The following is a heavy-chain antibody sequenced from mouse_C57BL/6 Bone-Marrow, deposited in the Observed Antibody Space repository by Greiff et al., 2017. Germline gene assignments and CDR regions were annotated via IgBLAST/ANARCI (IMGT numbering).Heavy chain of an antibody. Sequence: VQLQQSGPELVKPGASVKISCKASGYAFRSYWMNWVKQRPGQGLEWIGQLFPGDGDPNYNGKFKGKATLTADKSSSTAYMQLSSLTSDCSAVYFCARGAYWGQGTLVTVSA. CDR3: ARGAY. V-gene: IGHV1-80*01. CDR1: GYAFRSYW. CDR2: LFPGDGDP. J-gene: IGHJ3*01.